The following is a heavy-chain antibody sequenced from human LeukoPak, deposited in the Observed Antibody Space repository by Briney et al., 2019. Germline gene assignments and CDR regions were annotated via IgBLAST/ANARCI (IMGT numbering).Heavy chain of an antibody. V-gene: IGHV1-18*01. J-gene: IGHJ2*01. D-gene: IGHD3-22*01. CDR3: ARDPYYDSSGPYWYFDL. Sequence: ASVTVSCKASGYTFTSYGISWVRQAPGQGLEWMGWISAYNGNTNYAQKLQGRVTMTTDTSTSTAYMELRSLRSDDTAVYYCARDPYYDSSGPYWYFDLWGRGTLVTVSS. CDR2: ISAYNGNT. CDR1: GYTFTSYG.